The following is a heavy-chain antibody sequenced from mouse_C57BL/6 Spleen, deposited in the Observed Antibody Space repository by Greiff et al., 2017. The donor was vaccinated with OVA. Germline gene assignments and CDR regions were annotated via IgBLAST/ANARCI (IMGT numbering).Heavy chain of an antibody. Sequence: QVQLKQPGAELVRPGTSVKLSCKASGYTFTSYWMHWVKQRPGQGLEWIGVIDPSDSYTNYNQKFKGKATLTVDTSSSTAYMQLSSLTSEDSAVYYCARTHYYGSSRFDYWGQGTTLTVSS. CDR2: IDPSDSYT. CDR1: GYTFTSYW. V-gene: IGHV1-59*01. J-gene: IGHJ2*01. D-gene: IGHD1-1*01. CDR3: ARTHYYGSSRFDY.